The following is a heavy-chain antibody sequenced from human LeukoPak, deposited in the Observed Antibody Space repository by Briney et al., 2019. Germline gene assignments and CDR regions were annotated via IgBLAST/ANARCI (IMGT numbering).Heavy chain of an antibody. V-gene: IGHV4-30-4*08. D-gene: IGHD3-22*01. Sequence: PSQTLSLTCTVSGGSISSGGYYWSWIRQHPGKGLEWIGYIYYSGSTYYNPSLKSRVTISVDTSKNQFSLKLSSVTAADTAVYYCARGYSSGYYFNYWGQGTLVTVSS. CDR1: GGSISSGGYY. CDR3: ARGYSSGYYFNY. J-gene: IGHJ4*02. CDR2: IYYSGST.